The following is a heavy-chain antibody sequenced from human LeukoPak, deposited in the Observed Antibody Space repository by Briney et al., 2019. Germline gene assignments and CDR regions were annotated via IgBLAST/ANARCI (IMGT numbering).Heavy chain of an antibody. J-gene: IGHJ4*02. CDR2: VSYDGSNK. Sequence: GRSLRLSCAASGFTFSSYGMHWVRQAPGKGLEWVAVVSYDGSNKYYANSVKGRFTISSDKSKNTLHLQMNSLRAEDTAIYYCARDTSFAVGATLDFWGQGTLVTVSS. D-gene: IGHD1-26*01. CDR1: GFTFSSYG. V-gene: IGHV3-30*19. CDR3: ARDTSFAVGATLDF.